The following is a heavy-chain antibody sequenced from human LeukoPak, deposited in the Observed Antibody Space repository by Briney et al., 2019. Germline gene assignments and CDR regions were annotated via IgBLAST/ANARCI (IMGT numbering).Heavy chain of an antibody. CDR2: NYSSWST. CDR1: GGSFSTYY. Sequence: TSETLSLTCTAAGGSFSTYYWSWIRQPAGNGLERVGRNYSSWSTNYNPSLKSRVTMSVDTSKNPFPLKHSSVTADDRAVGYYWTMASVTPEPFDYWGQGTLVTVSS. CDR3: WTMASVTPEPFDY. V-gene: IGHV4-4*07. J-gene: IGHJ4*02. D-gene: IGHD4-17*01.